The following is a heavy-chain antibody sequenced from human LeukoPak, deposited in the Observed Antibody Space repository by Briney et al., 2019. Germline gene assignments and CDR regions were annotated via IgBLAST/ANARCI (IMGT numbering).Heavy chain of an antibody. CDR1: QFTFSSYW. CDR2: ISGSGGST. Sequence: GGSLRLSCAASQFTFSSYWMHWVRQAPGKGLEWVSAISGSGGSTYYADSVKGRFTISRDNSKNTLYLQMNSLRAEDTAVYYCAKSGSTSCYRVCYFDYWGQGTLVTVSS. J-gene: IGHJ4*02. D-gene: IGHD2-2*02. CDR3: AKSGSTSCYRVCYFDY. V-gene: IGHV3-23*01.